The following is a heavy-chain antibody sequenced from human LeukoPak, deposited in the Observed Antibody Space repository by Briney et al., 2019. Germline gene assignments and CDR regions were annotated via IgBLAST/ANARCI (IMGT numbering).Heavy chain of an antibody. CDR2: INHSGST. V-gene: IGHV4-34*01. CDR1: GGSFSGYY. D-gene: IGHD6-19*01. Sequence: SETLSLTCAVYGGSFSGYYWSWIRQPPGKGLEWIGEINHSGSTNYNPSLKSRVTISVDTSKNQFSLKLSSVTAADTAMYYCASRNYGIAVAGTVAIWGQGTMVTVSS. CDR3: ASRNYGIAVAGTVAI. J-gene: IGHJ3*02.